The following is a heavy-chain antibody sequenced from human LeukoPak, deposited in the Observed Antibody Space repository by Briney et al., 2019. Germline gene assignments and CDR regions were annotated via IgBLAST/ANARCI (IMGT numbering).Heavy chain of an antibody. J-gene: IGHJ4*02. V-gene: IGHV3-11*01. CDR2: ISSSGSTI. D-gene: IGHD3-10*01. CDR1: GFTFSDYY. Sequence: PGGSLRLSCAASGFTFSDYYMSWIRQAPGKGLEWVSYISSSGSTIYYADSVKGRFTISRDNAKNSLYLQMNSLRAEDTAVYYCANSFSGSYYIPYYFDYWDQGTLVTVSS. CDR3: ANSFSGSYYIPYYFDY.